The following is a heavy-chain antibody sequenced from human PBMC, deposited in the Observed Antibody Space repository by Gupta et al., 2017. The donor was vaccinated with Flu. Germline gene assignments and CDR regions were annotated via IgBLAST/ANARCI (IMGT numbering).Heavy chain of an antibody. V-gene: IGHV3-30*18. CDR3: EKQDQPPLMYYYYYMDV. J-gene: IGHJ6*03. D-gene: IGHD2-2*01. Sequence: GKGLEWLAFISYDGGRKDYADSVKGRFTITRDNSKNTLYLQVNSLRAEDTAVYYCEKQDQPPLMYYYYYMDVWGKGTTVIVSS. CDR2: ISYDGGRK.